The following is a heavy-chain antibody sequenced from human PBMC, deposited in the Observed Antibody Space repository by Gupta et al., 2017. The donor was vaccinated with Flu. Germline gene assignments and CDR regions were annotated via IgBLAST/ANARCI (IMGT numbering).Heavy chain of an antibody. CDR3: ASHLGFCSDGTCYRAEYFQH. CDR1: GGSFSNSA. J-gene: IGHJ1*01. D-gene: IGHD2-15*01. V-gene: IGHV1-69*06. CDR2: IIPIFATT. Sequence: QVQLVQSGADVKKPGSSVKVSCKASGGSFSNSAISWVRQAPGPGLEWMGAIIPIFATTNYAQKFQGRVTITADKSTSTAYMELSSLRSEDTAVYYCASHLGFCSDGTCYRAEYFQHWGQGTLVTVSS.